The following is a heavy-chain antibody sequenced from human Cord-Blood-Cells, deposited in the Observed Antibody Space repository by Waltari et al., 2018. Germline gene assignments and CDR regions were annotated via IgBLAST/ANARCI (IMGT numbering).Heavy chain of an antibody. V-gene: IGHV3-23*01. CDR3: AKVPREPVDIVATIDY. J-gene: IGHJ4*02. D-gene: IGHD5-12*01. CDR1: GFTFSSYA. Sequence: EVQLLESGGGLVQPGGSLRLSCAASGFTFSSYAMRWVRQAPGKGLEWVSAISGSGGSTYYADSVKGRFTISRDNSKNTLYLQMNSLRAEDTAVYYCAKVPREPVDIVATIDYWGQGTLVTVSA. CDR2: ISGSGGST.